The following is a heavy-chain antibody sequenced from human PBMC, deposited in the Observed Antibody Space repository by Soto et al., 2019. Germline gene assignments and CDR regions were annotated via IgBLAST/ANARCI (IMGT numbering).Heavy chain of an antibody. J-gene: IGHJ4*02. CDR1: GSPISSYY. CDR2: IYYTGTT. CDR3: AFYKQFSSWSHFDS. Sequence: SETLSLTCNVSGSPISSYYWSWFRQPPGQGLEWVGYIYYTGTTTYNPSLKSRVTISVDTSKNQFSLKLSSVTAADTAVYYCAFYKQFSSWSHFDSCGQGNLVTVSA. D-gene: IGHD6-13*01. V-gene: IGHV4-59*01.